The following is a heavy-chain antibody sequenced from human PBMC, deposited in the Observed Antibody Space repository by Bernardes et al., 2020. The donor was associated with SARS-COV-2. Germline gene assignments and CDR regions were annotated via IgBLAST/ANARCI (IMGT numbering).Heavy chain of an antibody. CDR1: GFTFSSDW. Sequence: GGSLRLSCAASGFTFSSDWMHWVRQAPGKGLMWVSRINGDGSSTSYADSVKGRFTISRDNAKNTLYLQMNSLRVEDTTVYYCARSSSTCCDSWGQGILITFSS. CDR3: ARSSSTCCDS. J-gene: IGHJ4*02. V-gene: IGHV3-74*01. CDR2: INGDGSST. D-gene: IGHD2-2*01.